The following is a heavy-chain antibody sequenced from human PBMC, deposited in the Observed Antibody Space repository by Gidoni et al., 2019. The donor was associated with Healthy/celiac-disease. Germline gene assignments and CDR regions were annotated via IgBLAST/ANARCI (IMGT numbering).Heavy chain of an antibody. D-gene: IGHD1-26*01. Sequence: QVQLQESGPGMVKPSQTMSLTCTVSGGSISSGSYYWSWIRQHAGKGLEWIGRIYTSGSTNYNPSLKSRVTISVDTSKNQFSLKLSSVTAADTAVYYCARETYSGSYYARFYYCGQGTLVTVSS. CDR3: ARETYSGSYYARFYY. V-gene: IGHV4-61*02. CDR2: IYTSGST. J-gene: IGHJ4*02. CDR1: GGSISSGSYY.